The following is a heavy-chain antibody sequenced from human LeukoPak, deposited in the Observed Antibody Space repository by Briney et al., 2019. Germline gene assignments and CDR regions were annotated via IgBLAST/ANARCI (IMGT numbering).Heavy chain of an antibody. CDR3: AKEGSSWNVDY. V-gene: IGHV3-23*01. D-gene: IGHD6-13*01. J-gene: IGHJ4*02. CDR1: GFNFSNYA. CDR2: VTGSSSNT. Sequence: PGGSLRLSCAASGFNFSNYAMTWVRQAPEKGLEWVSAVTGSSSNTYYADSVKGRFTISRDRSKNTLYLQMNSLRPEDTAIYYCAKEGSSWNVDYWGQGTLVTVSS.